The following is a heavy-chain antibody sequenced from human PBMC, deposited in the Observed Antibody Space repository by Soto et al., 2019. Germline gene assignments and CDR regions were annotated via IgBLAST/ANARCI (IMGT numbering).Heavy chain of an antibody. CDR2: IYYSGST. D-gene: IGHD6-6*01. CDR1: GGSISSYY. V-gene: IGHV4-59*01. CDR3: ARADSSSADFFYYYYGMDV. J-gene: IGHJ6*02. Sequence: SETLSLTCTVSGGSISSYYWSWIRQPPGKGLEWIGYIYYSGSTNYNPSLKSRVTISVDTSKNQFSLKLSSVTAADTAVYYCARADSSSADFFYYYYGMDVWGQGTTVTVSS.